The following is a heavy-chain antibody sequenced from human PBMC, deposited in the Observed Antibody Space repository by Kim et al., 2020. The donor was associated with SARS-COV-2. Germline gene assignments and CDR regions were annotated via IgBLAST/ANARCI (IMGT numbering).Heavy chain of an antibody. D-gene: IGHD3-22*01. CDR2: ISYDGSNK. V-gene: IGHV3-30*18. CDR3: AKGIPSNYYLYYYGMDV. CDR1: GFTFSSYG. J-gene: IGHJ6*02. Sequence: GGSLRLSCAASGFTFSSYGMHWVRQAPGKGLEWVAVISYDGSNKYYADSVKGRFTISRDNSKNTLYLQMNSLRAEDTAVYYCAKGIPSNYYLYYYGMDVWGQGTTVTVSS.